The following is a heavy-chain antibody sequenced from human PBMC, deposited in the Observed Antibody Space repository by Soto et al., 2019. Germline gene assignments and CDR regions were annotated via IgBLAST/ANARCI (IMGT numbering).Heavy chain of an antibody. D-gene: IGHD4-17*01. CDR1: GFTFSNYG. V-gene: IGHV3-30*03. CDR2: ISKDGSSK. CDR3: ARISPTVSSFWL. J-gene: IGHJ4*02. Sequence: GSLRLSCAASGFTFSNYGMHWVRQAPGKGLEWVSTISKDGSSKYYADSVEGRFTVSRDNSENTLYLQVNTLGTEDTAVYYCARISPTVSSFWLWGQGT.